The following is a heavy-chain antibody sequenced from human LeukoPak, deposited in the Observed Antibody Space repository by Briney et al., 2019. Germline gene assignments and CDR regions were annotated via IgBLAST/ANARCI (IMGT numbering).Heavy chain of an antibody. D-gene: IGHD2-15*01. J-gene: IGHJ5*02. CDR3: AREVGYCSGGSCYSCFDH. V-gene: IGHV3-30*02. Sequence: PGGALRLSCAASGFTFSSYGMHWVRQAPGNGLEWVAFIRYDGSNKYYAATVKGRFTISRDNSKNKLYLQMKTLIAADMALYYWAREVGYCSGGSCYSCFDHWGQGTLVTVSS. CDR2: IRYDGSNK. CDR1: GFTFSSYG.